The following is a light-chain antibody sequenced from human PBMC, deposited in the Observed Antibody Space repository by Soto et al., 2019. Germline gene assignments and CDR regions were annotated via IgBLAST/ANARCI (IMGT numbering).Light chain of an antibody. CDR2: AAS. Sequence: ELVLTQSPGPLSLSPGERATLSCRASQSVSSSYLAWYQQKPGQAPRLLIDAASSRATGIPDRCRGSGSGTDFSLPSTRLAPDDFAVDYYQQDGCSPATTFGKGTQVVIK. CDR1: QSVSSSY. V-gene: IGKV3-20*01. J-gene: IGKJ1*01. CDR3: QQDGCSPATT.